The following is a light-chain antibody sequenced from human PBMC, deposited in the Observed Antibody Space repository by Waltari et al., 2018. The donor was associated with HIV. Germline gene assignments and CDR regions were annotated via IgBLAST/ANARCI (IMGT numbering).Light chain of an antibody. Sequence: QSALTQPASVSGSPGQSITISCTGTISDVGCYNYVSWYQQHPVKAPKLMIYEVSNRPAGVSNRFSGSKSGNTASLTISGLQAEDEADYYCSSYTSSSTRVFGGGTKLTVL. V-gene: IGLV2-14*01. CDR3: SSYTSSSTRV. CDR2: EVS. J-gene: IGLJ2*01. CDR1: ISDVGCYNY.